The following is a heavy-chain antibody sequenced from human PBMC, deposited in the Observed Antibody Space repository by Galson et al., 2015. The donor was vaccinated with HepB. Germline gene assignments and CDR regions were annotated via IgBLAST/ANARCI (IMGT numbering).Heavy chain of an antibody. CDR3: ARNYYYMDV. Sequence: LRLSCAASGSTFSSNSMNWVRQAPGKGLEWVSYISSGSHTIYYADSVKGRFTISRDNAKNSLYLQMNSLRDEDTAVYYCARNYYYMDVWGKGTTVTVSS. J-gene: IGHJ6*03. CDR2: ISSGSHTI. V-gene: IGHV3-48*02. CDR1: GSTFSSNS.